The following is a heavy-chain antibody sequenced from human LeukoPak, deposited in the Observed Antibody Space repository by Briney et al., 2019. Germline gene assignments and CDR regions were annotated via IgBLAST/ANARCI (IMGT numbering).Heavy chain of an antibody. CDR3: ARDFRYAFDN. V-gene: IGHV3-48*01. CDR1: GFAFIEYS. CDR2: IGIDTGRT. D-gene: IGHD1-1*01. J-gene: IGHJ4*02. Sequence: GGSLRLSCAASGFAFIEYSMIWVRQAPGKGLEWISYIGIDTGRTKYADSVKGRFTISRDKAKNSVSLQMNSLRVEDTAVYYCARDFRYAFDNWGQGTLVTVSS.